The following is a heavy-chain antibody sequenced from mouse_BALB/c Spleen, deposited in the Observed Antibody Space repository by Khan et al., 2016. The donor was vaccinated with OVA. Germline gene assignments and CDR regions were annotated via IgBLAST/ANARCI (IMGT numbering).Heavy chain of an antibody. CDR1: GLSLTSTG. V-gene: IGHV2-9*02. CDR3: ARLEDI. CDR2: IWPAGST. D-gene: IGHD1-3*01. J-gene: IGHJ2*01. Sequence: VQLVESGPGLVAPSPSLSITCTVSGLSLTSTGVHWVRQPPGKGLEWLGVIWPAGSTNYNLALMSRLSIRKDNSKSQVFLKMNSLQTDDTAMYYCARLEDIWGQGTTLTVSS.